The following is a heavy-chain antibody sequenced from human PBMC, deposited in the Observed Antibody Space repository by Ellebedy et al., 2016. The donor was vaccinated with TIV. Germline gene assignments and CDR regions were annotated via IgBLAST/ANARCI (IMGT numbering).Heavy chain of an antibody. V-gene: IGHV4-39*07. D-gene: IGHD1-26*01. J-gene: IGHJ6*02. Sequence: MPSETLSLTCKVSGGSISALTYHWGWFRQSPGKGLEWIGNSHYSGSTYYNPSLRSRVAISIDTSKSQFSLDLTSVTAADTAVYFCARVSGDYYFVMDAWGPGTTVTVSS. CDR2: SHYSGST. CDR3: ARVSGDYYFVMDA. CDR1: GGSISALTYH.